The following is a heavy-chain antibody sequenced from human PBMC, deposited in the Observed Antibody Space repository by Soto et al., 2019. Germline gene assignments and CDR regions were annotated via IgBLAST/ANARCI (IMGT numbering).Heavy chain of an antibody. CDR1: GGPMSSGDYY. D-gene: IGHD3-3*01. V-gene: IGHV4-30-4*01. CDR3: ARRAYDFWSGYYTPLDY. J-gene: IGHJ4*02. Sequence: SXTLSLTFTVSGGPMSSGDYYWGWIRQPAGNGLDWFGYIYYSGSTYYNPSIKSRVTISVDTSKNLFSLKLSSVTAADTVVYYCARRAYDFWSGYYTPLDYWGQGTLVTVSS. CDR2: IYYSGST.